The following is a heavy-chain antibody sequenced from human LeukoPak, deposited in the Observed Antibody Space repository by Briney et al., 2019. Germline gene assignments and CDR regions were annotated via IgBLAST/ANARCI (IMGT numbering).Heavy chain of an antibody. CDR3: ARDRPLVGSTEFDP. J-gene: IGHJ5*02. D-gene: IGHD1-26*01. Sequence: GASVKVSCKASGYTFTSYGISWVRQATGQGLEWMGWMNPNSGNTGYAQKFQGRVTMTTDTSTSTAYMELRRLRSEDTAVYYCARDRPLVGSTEFDPWGQGTLVTVSS. CDR1: GYTFTSYG. CDR2: MNPNSGNT. V-gene: IGHV1-18*01.